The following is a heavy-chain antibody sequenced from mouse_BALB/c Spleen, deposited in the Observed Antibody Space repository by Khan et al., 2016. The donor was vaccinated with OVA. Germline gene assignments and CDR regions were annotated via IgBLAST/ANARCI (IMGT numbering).Heavy chain of an antibody. CDR1: GYTFTSYV. D-gene: IGHD2-12*01. CDR2: IYPFNDAT. CDR3: APFGSYYVSFVY. Sequence: VQLQQSGPEVVKPGASVKMSCKASGYTFTSYVMHWVKQKPGQGLEWIGYIYPFNDATKFNEKFHGKATLTSDKSSSTAYMELSSLTAADSAVSYGAPFGSYYVSFVYWGQGTLVTVAA. J-gene: IGHJ3*01. V-gene: IGHV1S136*01.